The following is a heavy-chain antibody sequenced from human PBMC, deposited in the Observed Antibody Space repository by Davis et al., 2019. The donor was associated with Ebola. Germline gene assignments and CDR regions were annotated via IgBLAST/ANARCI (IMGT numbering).Heavy chain of an antibody. Sequence: PSETLSLTCAVYGGSFNDYYWSWIRQPPGKGLEWIGEINHSGSTNYNPSLKSRATISRDTSKNQFSLKLSSVTAADTAVYYCARESFFWSGYHQGYYYYMDVWGKGTTVTVSS. D-gene: IGHD3-3*01. V-gene: IGHV4-34*01. CDR2: INHSGST. CDR3: ARESFFWSGYHQGYYYYMDV. J-gene: IGHJ6*03. CDR1: GGSFNDYY.